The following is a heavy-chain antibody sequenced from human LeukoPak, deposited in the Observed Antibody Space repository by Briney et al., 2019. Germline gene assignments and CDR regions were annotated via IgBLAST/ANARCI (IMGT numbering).Heavy chain of an antibody. CDR2: TYYRSKWYN. Sequence: TLSLTCAISGDGFSSNSAAWNWIRQSPSRGLEWLGRTYYRSKWYNDYAVSVKSRISINPDTSKNQFSLQLNAVTSEDTAVYYCVRSGTPGSDYWGQGALVTVSS. CDR3: VRSGTPGSDY. CDR1: GDGFSSNSAA. D-gene: IGHD1-1*01. V-gene: IGHV6-1*01. J-gene: IGHJ4*02.